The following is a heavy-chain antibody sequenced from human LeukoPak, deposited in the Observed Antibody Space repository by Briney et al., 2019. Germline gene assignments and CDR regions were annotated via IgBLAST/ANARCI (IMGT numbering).Heavy chain of an antibody. Sequence: GGSLRLSCAASGFTFSSYAMHWVRQAPGKGLEWVAVISYDGSNKYYADSVKGRFTISRDNAKNSLYLQMNSLRAEDTAVYYCARLVSVGATWAFDYWGQGTLVTVSS. CDR3: ARLVSVGATWAFDY. D-gene: IGHD1-26*01. V-gene: IGHV3-30*04. CDR1: GFTFSSYA. J-gene: IGHJ4*02. CDR2: ISYDGSNK.